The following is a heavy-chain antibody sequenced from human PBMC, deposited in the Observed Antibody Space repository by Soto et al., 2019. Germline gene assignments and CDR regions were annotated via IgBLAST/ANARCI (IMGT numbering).Heavy chain of an antibody. Sequence: SQTLSLTCVISGDTVSNRSVAWNWIRQSPSRGLEWLARTYYRSEWFYDYAVSVKGRETFVPDTAKNQFSLQLESVTPEDTAVYYCGRALYSDYDRHGVDVWGQGTPVTVSS. J-gene: IGHJ6*01. CDR1: GDTVSNRSVA. CDR3: GRALYSDYDRHGVDV. CDR2: TYYRSEWFY. D-gene: IGHD5-12*01. V-gene: IGHV6-1*01.